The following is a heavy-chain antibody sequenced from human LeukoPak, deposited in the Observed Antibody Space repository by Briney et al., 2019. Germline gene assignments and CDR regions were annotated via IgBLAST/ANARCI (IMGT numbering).Heavy chain of an antibody. D-gene: IGHD6-13*01. V-gene: IGHV1-24*01. CDR1: GYTITSYY. J-gene: IGHJ5*02. CDR3: ARDGYSSSWSSNWFDP. Sequence: ASVKVSCKASGYTITSYYMHWVRQAPGKGLEWMGGFDPEDGETIYAQKFQGRVTMTTDTSTSTAYMELRSLRSDDTAVYYCARDGYSSSWSSNWFDPWGQGTLVTVSS. CDR2: FDPEDGET.